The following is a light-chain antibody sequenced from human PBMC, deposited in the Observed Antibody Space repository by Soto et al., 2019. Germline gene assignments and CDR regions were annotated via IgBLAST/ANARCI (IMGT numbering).Light chain of an antibody. J-gene: IGKJ1*01. CDR3: QQYNNWPPWT. Sequence: EIVITQSPATLSLSPGERATLSCMSSQSVSSNLAWYQQKPGQAPRLLIYGASTRATGIPARFSGSGSGTEFTLTISSLQSEDFAVYYCQQYNNWPPWTFGQGTKVDIK. CDR1: QSVSSN. CDR2: GAS. V-gene: IGKV3-15*01.